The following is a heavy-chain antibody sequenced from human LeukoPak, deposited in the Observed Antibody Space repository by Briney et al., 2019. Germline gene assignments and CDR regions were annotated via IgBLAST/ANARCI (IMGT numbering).Heavy chain of an antibody. CDR2: ISSSSSTI. J-gene: IGHJ4*02. Sequence: QPGGSLRLSCAASGFTFSSYSMNWVRQAPGKGLEWVSYISSSSSTIYYADSVKGRFTISRDNAKNSLYLQMNSLRAEDTAVYYCARASTSGSYWVPLIGFDYWGQGTLVTVSS. CDR3: ARASTSGSYWVPLIGFDY. D-gene: IGHD1-26*01. V-gene: IGHV3-48*01. CDR1: GFTFSSYS.